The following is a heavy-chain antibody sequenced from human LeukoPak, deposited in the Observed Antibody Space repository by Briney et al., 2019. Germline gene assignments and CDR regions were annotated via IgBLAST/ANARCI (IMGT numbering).Heavy chain of an antibody. V-gene: IGHV3-13*01. D-gene: IGHD2-2*01. Sequence: PGGSLRLSCAASGFTFSSYDMHWVRQATGKGLEWVLAIGTAGDTYYPGSVKGRFTISRENAKNSLYLQMNSLRAGDTAVYYCARSKGYCSSTSCGWFDPWGQGTLVTVSS. CDR3: ARSKGYCSSTSCGWFDP. CDR2: IGTAGDT. J-gene: IGHJ5*02. CDR1: GFTFSSYD.